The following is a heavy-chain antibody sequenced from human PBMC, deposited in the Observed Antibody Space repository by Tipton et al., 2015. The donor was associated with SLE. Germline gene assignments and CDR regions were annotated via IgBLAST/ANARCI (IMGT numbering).Heavy chain of an antibody. V-gene: IGHV4-38-2*02. D-gene: IGHD1-1*01. CDR1: GYSISSGSY. J-gene: IGHJ6*03. CDR3: ARVPGLERSYYYYYYMDV. CDR2: IYHSGDS. Sequence: TLSLTCTVSGYSISSGSYWGWIRQPPGKGLEWIGSIYHSGDSFYNPSLKSRVTISVDTSRNQFSLKLSSVTAADTAMYYCARVPGLERSYYYYYYMDVWGKGTTVTVSS.